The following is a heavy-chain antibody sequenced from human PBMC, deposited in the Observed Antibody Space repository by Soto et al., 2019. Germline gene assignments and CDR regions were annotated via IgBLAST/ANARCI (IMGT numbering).Heavy chain of an antibody. D-gene: IGHD3-10*01. CDR3: ATPGGGGGY. J-gene: IGHJ4*02. V-gene: IGHV3-53*01. Sequence: EVQLVESGGGLIQPGGSLRLSCAVSGFTVSNNYMSWVRQAPGKGLEGVSVIYSGGYTAYGDSVKGRFTISRDNSKNTRFPQGNSGGAGGTAVFSCATPGGGGGYWGQGTLVTVSS. CDR2: IYSGGYT. CDR1: GFTVSNNY.